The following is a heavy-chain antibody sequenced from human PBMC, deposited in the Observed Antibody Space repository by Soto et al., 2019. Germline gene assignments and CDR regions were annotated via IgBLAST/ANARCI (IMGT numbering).Heavy chain of an antibody. Sequence: WKTPALTCAVSRDSRDHNTNYCAGIRQPPGKRLDWIGYVYTSDYTRYSSALKSRVTISVDTSKSQFYLRLNSVTAADTAVYYCASSAVFSGYFCYHNRMDVRGQGTTV. D-gene: IGHD6-13*01. CDR1: RDSRDHNTNY. V-gene: IGHV4-61*05. CDR3: ASSAVFSGYFCYHNRMDV. J-gene: IGHJ6*01. CDR2: VYTSDYT.